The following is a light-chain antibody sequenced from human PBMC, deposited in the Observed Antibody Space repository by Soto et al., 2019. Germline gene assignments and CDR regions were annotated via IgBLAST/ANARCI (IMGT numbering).Light chain of an antibody. CDR2: DVS. Sequence: QSALTQPASVSGSPGQSITISCTGTRSDVGGYNYVSWYQHHPGKAPKLMIYDVSNRPSGVSSRFSGSKSGNTASLTISGLQAEDEADYYCSSYTSSSPVVFGGGTKLTVL. CDR3: SSYTSSSPVV. CDR1: RSDVGGYNY. J-gene: IGLJ2*01. V-gene: IGLV2-14*03.